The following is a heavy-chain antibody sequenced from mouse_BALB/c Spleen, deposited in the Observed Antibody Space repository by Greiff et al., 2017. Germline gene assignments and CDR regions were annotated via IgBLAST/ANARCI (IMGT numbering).Heavy chain of an antibody. CDR3: ARKRDYYGYWAMDY. V-gene: IGHV5-6-5*01. CDR2: ISSGGST. D-gene: IGHD1-2*01. J-gene: IGHJ4*01. CDR1: GFTFSSYA. Sequence: DVKLVESGGGLVKPGGSLKLSCAASGFTFSSYAMSWVRQTPEKRLEWVASISSGGSTYYPDSVKGRFTISRDNARNILYLQMSSLRSEDTAMYYCARKRDYYGYWAMDYWGQGTSVTVSS.